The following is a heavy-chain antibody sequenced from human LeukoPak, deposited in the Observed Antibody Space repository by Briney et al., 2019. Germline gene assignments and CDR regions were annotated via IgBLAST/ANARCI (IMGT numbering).Heavy chain of an antibody. J-gene: IGHJ4*02. V-gene: IGHV3-30*02. CDR1: GFTFSSYG. D-gene: IGHD3-3*01. CDR2: IWYDGSNK. Sequence: GSLRLSCAASGFTFSSYGMHWVRQAPGKGLEWVAVIWYDGSNKYYADSVKGRFTISRDNSKNTLYLQMNSLRAEDTAVYYCGKDYFKNTFFGYFLGGGYYFDYWGQGTLVTVSS. CDR3: GKDYFKNTFFGYFLGGGYYFDY.